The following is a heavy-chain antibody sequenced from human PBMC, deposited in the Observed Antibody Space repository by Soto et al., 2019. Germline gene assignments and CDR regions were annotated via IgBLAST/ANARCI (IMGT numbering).Heavy chain of an antibody. CDR1: GFTFSSYW. D-gene: IGHD5-12*01. V-gene: IGHV3-7*04. CDR3: ARADSGYDGYYYYMDV. J-gene: IGHJ6*03. CDR2: IKQDGSEK. Sequence: GGSLRLSCAASGFTFSSYWMSWVRQAPGKGLEWVANIKQDGSEKYYVDSVKGRFTISRDNAKNSLYLQMNSLRAEDTAVYYCARADSGYDGYYYYMDVWGKGTTVTVSS.